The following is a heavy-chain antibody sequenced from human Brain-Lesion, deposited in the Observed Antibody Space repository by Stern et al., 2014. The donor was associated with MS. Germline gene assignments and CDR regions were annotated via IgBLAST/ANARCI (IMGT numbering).Heavy chain of an antibody. CDR3: AKDGPALVTNWFDP. CDR2: IIPIFGSP. CDR1: GGTFGTYP. J-gene: IGHJ5*02. Sequence: QVQLVQSGPEVKQPGSSVQVSCKASGGTFGTYPITWLRQAPGQGLEWMGRIIPIFGSPNYAQKFQGRVTITADRSTTTVYMKLSSLKSDDAAVYYCAKDGPALVTNWFDPWGRGTLVTVSS. D-gene: IGHD5-18*01. V-gene: IGHV1-69*06.